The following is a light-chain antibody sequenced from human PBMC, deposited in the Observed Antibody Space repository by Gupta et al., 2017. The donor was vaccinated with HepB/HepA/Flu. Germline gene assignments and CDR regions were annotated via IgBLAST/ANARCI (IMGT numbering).Light chain of an antibody. J-gene: IGLJ3*02. CDR3: SSYAGSNNGV. V-gene: IGLV2-8*01. CDR1: SSDVGAYNY. CDR2: EVS. Sequence: QSALTQPPSASGSAGQSVTLSCTGTSSDVGAYNYVSWYQQHPGKAPKLMIYEVSKRPSGVPDRFSGSKSGNTASLTVSGLQAEDEADYYCSSYAGSNNGVFGGGTKLTVL.